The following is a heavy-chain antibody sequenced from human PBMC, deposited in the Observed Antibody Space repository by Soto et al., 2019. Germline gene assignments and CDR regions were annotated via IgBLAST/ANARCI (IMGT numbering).Heavy chain of an antibody. J-gene: IGHJ5*02. CDR3: ASMLLGYCSSTSCREGWFDP. D-gene: IGHD2-2*01. CDR2: IYYSGST. CDR1: GGSISGYY. Sequence: SETLSLTCTVSGGSISGYYWSWIRQPPGKGLEWIGYIYYSGSTNYNPSLKSRVTISVDTSKNQFSLKLSSVTAADTAVYYCASMLLGYCSSTSCREGWFDPWGQGTLVTVS. V-gene: IGHV4-59*01.